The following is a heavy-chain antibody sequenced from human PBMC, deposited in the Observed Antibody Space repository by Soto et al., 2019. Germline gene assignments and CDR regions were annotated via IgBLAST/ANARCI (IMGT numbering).Heavy chain of an antibody. J-gene: IGHJ1*01. CDR3: AKDPRPNLEWLLSAEYFQH. CDR2: ISGSGGST. CDR1: GFTFSSYA. V-gene: IGHV3-23*01. D-gene: IGHD3-3*01. Sequence: EVQLLESGGGLVQPGGSLRLSCAASGFTFSSYAMSWVRQAPGKGLEWVSAISGSGGSTYYADSVKGRFTISRDNSKNTLYLQMNSLRAEDTAVYYCAKDPRPNLEWLLSAEYFQHWGQGTLVTVSS.